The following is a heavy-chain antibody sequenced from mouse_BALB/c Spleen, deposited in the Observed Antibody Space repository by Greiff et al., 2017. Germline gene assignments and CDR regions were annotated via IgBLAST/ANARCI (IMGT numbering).Heavy chain of an antibody. D-gene: IGHD2-1*01. CDR2: ISYSGST. J-gene: IGHJ2*01. Sequence: EVQGVESGPGLVKPSQSLSLTCTVTGYSITSDYAWNWIRQFPGNKLEWMGYISYSGSTSYNPSLKSRISITRDTSKNQFFLQLNSVTTEDTATYYCAIYYGNFDYWGQGTTLTVSS. V-gene: IGHV3-2*02. CDR1: GYSITSDYA. CDR3: AIYYGNFDY.